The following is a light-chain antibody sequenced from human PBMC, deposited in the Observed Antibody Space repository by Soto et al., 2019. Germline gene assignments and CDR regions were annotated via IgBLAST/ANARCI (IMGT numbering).Light chain of an antibody. J-gene: IGKJ1*01. V-gene: IGKV3-20*01. CDR3: RQYGRSYLWR. CDR2: GAS. Sequence: EIVLTQSPATPSLSPGAGTTLSCSATQSVNSNYLAWYQQKPGQAHRLLIYGASSSATAIPDRFRGSGSGQGFTLPIRRLESEDFAVYYCRQYGRSYLWRFGKGTKV. CDR1: QSVNSNY.